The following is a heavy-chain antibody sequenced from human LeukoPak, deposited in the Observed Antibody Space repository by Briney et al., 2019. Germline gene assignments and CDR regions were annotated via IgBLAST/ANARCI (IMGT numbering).Heavy chain of an antibody. CDR1: GYTFTGYN. CDR2: INPNSGGT. Sequence: ASVKVSCKASGYTFTGYNMHWVRQAPGQGLGWMGWINPNSGGTNYAQKFQGRVTMTRDTSISTAYMELSRLRSDDTAVYYCARAEGEQPPFYYWGQGTLVTVSS. V-gene: IGHV1-2*02. J-gene: IGHJ4*02. CDR3: ARAEGEQPPFYY. D-gene: IGHD6-13*01.